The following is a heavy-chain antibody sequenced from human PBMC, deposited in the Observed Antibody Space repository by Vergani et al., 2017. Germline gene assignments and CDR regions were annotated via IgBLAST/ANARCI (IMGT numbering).Heavy chain of an antibody. V-gene: IGHV3-30*04. J-gene: IGHJ6*03. D-gene: IGHD1-26*01. CDR3: AREWAADQKKARPHYYMDV. CDR1: GFTFSSYA. Sequence: QVQLVESGGGVVQPGRSLRLSCAASGFTFSSYAMHWVRQAPGKGLEWVAVISYDGSNKYYADSVKGRFTISRDNSKNTLYLQMNSLRAEDTAVYYCAREWAADQKKARPHYYMDVWGKGTTVTVSS. CDR2: ISYDGSNK.